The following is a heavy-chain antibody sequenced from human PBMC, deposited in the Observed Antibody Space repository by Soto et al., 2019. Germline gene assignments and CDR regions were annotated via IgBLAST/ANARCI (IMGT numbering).Heavy chain of an antibody. Sequence: QVQLVESGGGVVQPGMSLRLSCAASGFIFSSYGMHWVRQAPGKGLEWVAVIWYDGSNKYYADSVKGRFTISRDNYKNTLYLQMNSLRAEDTAVYYCARGRQGDYYYYGMDVWGQGTTVTVSS. J-gene: IGHJ6*02. CDR2: IWYDGSNK. CDR3: ARGRQGDYYYYGMDV. V-gene: IGHV3-33*01. CDR1: GFIFSSYG. D-gene: IGHD1-26*01.